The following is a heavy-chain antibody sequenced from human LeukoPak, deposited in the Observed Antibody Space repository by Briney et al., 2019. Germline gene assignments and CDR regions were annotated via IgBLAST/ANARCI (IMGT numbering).Heavy chain of an antibody. CDR1: GGSISNYY. CDR3: VRGRTYVWGSYRSFDY. J-gene: IGHJ4*02. V-gene: IGHV4-59*12. D-gene: IGHD3-16*02. Sequence: SETLSLTCTVSGGSISNYYWSWIRQPPGKGLEWIGYVFYSGSTNYNPSLRSRVTISVDTSKNQFSLKLSSVTAADTAVYYCVRGRTYVWGSYRSFDYWGQGTLVTVSS. CDR2: VFYSGST.